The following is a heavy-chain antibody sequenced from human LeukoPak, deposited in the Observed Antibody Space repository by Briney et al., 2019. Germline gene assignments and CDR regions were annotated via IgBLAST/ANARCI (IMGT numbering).Heavy chain of an antibody. J-gene: IGHJ4*02. V-gene: IGHV5-51*01. Sequence: GESLKISCKGSGYSFTDYWIGWVRQMPGKGLEWMGVINPRDSDTRYSPSLQGHVTFSADKSVTTAYLQWRSLQASDTAMYYRATYDSSGYIDYWGQGALITVSS. CDR1: GYSFTDYW. CDR2: INPRDSDT. CDR3: ATYDSSGYIDY. D-gene: IGHD3-22*01.